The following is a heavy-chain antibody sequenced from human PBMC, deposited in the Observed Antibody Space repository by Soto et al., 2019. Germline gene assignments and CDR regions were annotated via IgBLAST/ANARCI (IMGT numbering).Heavy chain of an antibody. Sequence: SETLSLTCTVSGGSISSGDYYWSWIRQPPGKGLEWIGYIYYSGSTYYNPSLKSRLTISVDTSKNQFSLNLSSVTAADTAAYYCVRNRATAEFDYWGQGTLVTVSS. V-gene: IGHV4-30-4*01. CDR2: IYYSGST. CDR3: VRNRATAEFDY. CDR1: GGSISSGDYY. J-gene: IGHJ4*02. D-gene: IGHD6-25*01.